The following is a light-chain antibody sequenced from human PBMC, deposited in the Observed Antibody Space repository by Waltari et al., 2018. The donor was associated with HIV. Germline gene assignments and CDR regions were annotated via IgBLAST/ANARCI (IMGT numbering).Light chain of an antibody. CDR1: QSVSTN. CDR2: SAS. V-gene: IGKV3-15*01. J-gene: IGKJ4*01. Sequence: EIVMTQSPATLSVSPGDRATLSCRASQSVSTNFAWYQQKPGQAPGLLIYSASTRATGISSRFSGSRSGTVFTLTISSLQSEDFAVYYCQQYNDWPPLTFGGGTKVEMK. CDR3: QQYNDWPPLT.